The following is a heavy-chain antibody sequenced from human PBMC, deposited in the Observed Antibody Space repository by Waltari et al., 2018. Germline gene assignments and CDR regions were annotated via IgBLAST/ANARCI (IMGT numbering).Heavy chain of an antibody. V-gene: IGHV4-39*01. CDR3: ARPGRVGGGSLMGLDY. CDR1: GGSISGTSYY. J-gene: IGHJ4*02. D-gene: IGHD2-15*01. CDR2: FIYNANT. Sequence: QLQLQESGPGLVKASETLSLTCSVSGGSISGTSYYWGWIRQPPGKGLEWIGSFIYNANTYYNPALKSRITISVDTSKNQFSLQLTSVTAADTAMYYCARPGRVGGGSLMGLDYWGQGTLVTVSS.